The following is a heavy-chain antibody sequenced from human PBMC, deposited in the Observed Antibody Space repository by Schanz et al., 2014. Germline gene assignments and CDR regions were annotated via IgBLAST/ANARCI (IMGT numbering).Heavy chain of an antibody. CDR1: GFTFHNYG. CDR2: IWHDGSGK. D-gene: IGHD1-26*01. Sequence: QVQVVESGGGVVQPGRSLRLSCVASGFTFHNYGMHWVRQAPGKGLGWVAVIWHDGSGKYYADSVKGRFTISRDNSKNTLYLQMNSLRDEDTAVYYCARDSGSHYLVDYWGQGTLVTVSS. J-gene: IGHJ4*02. CDR3: ARDSGSHYLVDY. V-gene: IGHV3-33*01.